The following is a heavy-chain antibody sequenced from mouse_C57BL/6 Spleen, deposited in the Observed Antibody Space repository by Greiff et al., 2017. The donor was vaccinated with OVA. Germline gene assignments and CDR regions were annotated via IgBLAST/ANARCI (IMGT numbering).Heavy chain of an antibody. V-gene: IGHV1-15*01. CDR2: IDPETGGT. CDR1: GYTFTDYE. CDR3: TRLWWFAY. J-gene: IGHJ3*01. Sequence: VQLVESGAELVRPGASVTLSCKASGYTFTDYEMHWVKQTPVHGLEWIGAIDPETGGTAYNQKFKGKAILTADKSSSTAYMELRSLTSEDSAVYYCTRLWWFAYWGQGTLVTVSA.